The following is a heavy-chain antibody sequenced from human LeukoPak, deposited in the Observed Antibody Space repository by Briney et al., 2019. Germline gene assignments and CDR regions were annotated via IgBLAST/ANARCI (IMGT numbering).Heavy chain of an antibody. CDR2: IYHSGST. J-gene: IGHJ6*02. D-gene: IGHD2-2*02. CDR3: ARGVAAIARPSYYGMDV. Sequence: PSQTLSLTCAVSGGSISSGGYSWSWIRQPPGKGLEWIGYIYHSGSTYYNPSLKSRVTISVDRSKNQLSLKLSSVTAADTAVYYCARGVAAIARPSYYGMDVWGQGTTVTVSS. V-gene: IGHV4-30-2*01. CDR1: GGSISSGGYS.